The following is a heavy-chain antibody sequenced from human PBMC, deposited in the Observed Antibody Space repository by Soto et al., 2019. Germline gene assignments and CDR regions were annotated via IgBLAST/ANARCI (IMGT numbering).Heavy chain of an antibody. D-gene: IGHD2-15*01. J-gene: IGHJ6*02. CDR1: GGSISSGDFY. CDR2: IFYSGST. Sequence: SETLSLTCTVSGGSISSGDFYWTWIRQPPGKGLEWIGHIFYSGSTYYNPSLKSRIAVSVDTSRNQFSLKVNSVTAADTAVYYCARLPFFCSGGGCHYTFYGLDVWGQGTTVTVSS. V-gene: IGHV4-30-4*01. CDR3: ARLPFFCSGGGCHYTFYGLDV.